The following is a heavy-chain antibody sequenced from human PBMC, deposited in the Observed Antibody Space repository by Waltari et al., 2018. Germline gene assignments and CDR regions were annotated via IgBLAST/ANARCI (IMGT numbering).Heavy chain of an antibody. D-gene: IGHD3-10*01. J-gene: IGHJ5*02. Sequence: QLQLRESGPGLVKPSETLSLTCSVSGGSMNSTSFFWAWIRQPPGKGLECIATKSNSVTNYDNPAPKRLVTIAVDTSKRQLSLRLPSLTAADTAVYFCARQSVLMGFGAPHPNWFDPWGQGTLVTVSS. CDR1: GGSMNSTSFF. CDR2: KSNSVTN. V-gene: IGHV4-39*01. CDR3: ARQSVLMGFGAPHPNWFDP.